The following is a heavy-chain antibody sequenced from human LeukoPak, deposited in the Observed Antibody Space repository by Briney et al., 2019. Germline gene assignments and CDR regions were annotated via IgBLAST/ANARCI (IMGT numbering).Heavy chain of an antibody. J-gene: IGHJ4*02. V-gene: IGHV4-4*02. D-gene: IGHD3-16*01. Sequence: PSETLSLTCAVSGGSISSSNWWSWVRQPPGKGLEWIGEIYHSGSTNYNPSLKSRVTMSPDTSMNRFSLKLSSVTAADTAVYYCARGSYGYIDQWGQGLLVTVSS. CDR2: IYHSGST. CDR1: GGSISSSNW. CDR3: ARGSYGYIDQ.